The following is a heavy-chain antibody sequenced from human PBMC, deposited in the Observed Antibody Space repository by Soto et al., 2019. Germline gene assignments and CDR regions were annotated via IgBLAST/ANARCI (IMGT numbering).Heavy chain of an antibody. CDR2: IYHSGAT. CDR1: GHSIRSSKW. Sequence: SETLSLTCSVCGHSIRSSKWWSWVRQSPGRGLEWIGDIYHSGATNYNPSLKSRLTMSVDKSKNEFSMKLVSVTAADTAIYFCARDKSTMEGYNKFDSWGPGTLVTVSS. D-gene: IGHD4-4*01. V-gene: IGHV4-4*02. CDR3: ARDKSTMEGYNKFDS. J-gene: IGHJ5*01.